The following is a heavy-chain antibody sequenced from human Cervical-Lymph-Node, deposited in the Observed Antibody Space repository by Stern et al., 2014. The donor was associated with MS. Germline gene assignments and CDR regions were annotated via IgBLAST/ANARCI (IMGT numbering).Heavy chain of an antibody. D-gene: IGHD2-2*01. CDR3: ARQRIVVVPTSIGVPNWFDP. CDR2: ISYSGST. J-gene: IGHJ5*02. V-gene: IGHV4-39*01. Sequence: QVQLVESGPGLVKPSETLSLTCTVSGGSISSDDYYWGWIRQPPGKGLEWIGTISYSGSTYYNPSPKSRVTLSVDTSRNQFSLKLGAVTAADTAVYYCARQRIVVVPTSIGVPNWFDPWGQGALVTVSS. CDR1: GGSISSDDYY.